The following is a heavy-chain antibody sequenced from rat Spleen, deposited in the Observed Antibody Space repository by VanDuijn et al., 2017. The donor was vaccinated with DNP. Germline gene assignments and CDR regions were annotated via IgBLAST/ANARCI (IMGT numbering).Heavy chain of an antibody. D-gene: IGHD1-9*01. V-gene: IGHV5-19*01. CDR2: ITPSGGST. J-gene: IGHJ4*01. CDR3: ATQRPYYGYNYGYYAMDA. Sequence: EVQLVESGGGLVQPGRSLKLSCAASGFTFSNYDIHWIRQAPTKGLEWVASITPSGGSTYYRDSVKGRFTISRDNAKSTLYLQMDSLRSEDTATYYCATQRPYYGYNYGYYAMDAWGQGTSVTVSS. CDR1: GFTFSNYD.